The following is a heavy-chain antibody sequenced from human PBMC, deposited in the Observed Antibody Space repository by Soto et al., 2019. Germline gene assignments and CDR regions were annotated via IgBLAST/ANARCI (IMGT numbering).Heavy chain of an antibody. D-gene: IGHD3-10*01. CDR3: ARDLYGSGSYYTRYYYYYGMDV. J-gene: IGHJ6*02. CDR2: ISSSSSNI. CDR1: GFPFSSYS. V-gene: IGHV3-48*02. Sequence: GGSLRLSCAASGFPFSSYSMNWVRQAPGKGLEWVSYISSSSSNIYYADSVKGRFTISRDNAKNSLYLQMNSLRDEDTAVYYCARDLYGSGSYYTRYYYYYGMDVWGQGTTVTVSS.